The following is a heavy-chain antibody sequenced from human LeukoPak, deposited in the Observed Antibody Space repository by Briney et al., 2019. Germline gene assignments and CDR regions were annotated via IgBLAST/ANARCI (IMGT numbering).Heavy chain of an antibody. Sequence: GGSLRLSCAASGFRFSEYWMSWLRQAPGKGLEWVANINKVGSEKFYVDSVKGRFTISRDNAKNSMHLQMSSLRAEDTAVYYCAKYSYGSGTSFDPWGQGTLVTVSS. CDR2: INKVGSEK. D-gene: IGHD3-10*01. CDR3: AKYSYGSGTSFDP. V-gene: IGHV3-7*01. CDR1: GFRFSEYW. J-gene: IGHJ5*02.